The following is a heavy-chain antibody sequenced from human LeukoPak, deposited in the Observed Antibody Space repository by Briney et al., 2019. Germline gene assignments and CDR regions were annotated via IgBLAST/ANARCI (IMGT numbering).Heavy chain of an antibody. CDR3: ATQYSYGVFVY. CDR2: INPSSGST. Sequence: ASVKVSCKASGYTFTSYYMHWVRQAPGQGLEWMGLINPSSGSTSYAQKFQGRVTMTRDTSTSTIYMELSSLRSEDTAVYYCATQYSYGVFVYWGQGTLVTVSS. D-gene: IGHD5-18*01. V-gene: IGHV1-46*01. CDR1: GYTFTSYY. J-gene: IGHJ4*02.